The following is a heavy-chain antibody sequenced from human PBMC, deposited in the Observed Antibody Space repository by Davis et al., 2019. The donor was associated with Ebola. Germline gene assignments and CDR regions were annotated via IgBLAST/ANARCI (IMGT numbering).Heavy chain of an antibody. Sequence: SETLSLTCAVYGGSFSAYYWSWIRQSPGKGLEWIGEINHSGDTTYNPSLKSRVTISVDTSKNQFSLKVSSVTAADTATYYCARTPQFSDYGAYFDFWGRGTLVSVSS. J-gene: IGHJ4*02. CDR2: INHSGDT. V-gene: IGHV4-34*01. CDR1: GGSFSAYY. CDR3: ARTPQFSDYGAYFDF. D-gene: IGHD4-17*01.